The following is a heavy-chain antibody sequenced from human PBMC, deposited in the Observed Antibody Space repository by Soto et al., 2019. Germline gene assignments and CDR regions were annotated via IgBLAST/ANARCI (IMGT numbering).Heavy chain of an antibody. CDR2: IYYSGST. V-gene: IGHV4-59*01. Sequence: SETLSLTCTVSGFSISSYYWSWIRQPPGKGLEWIGYIYYSGSTNYNPSLKSRVTISVDTSKNQFSLKLSSVTAADTAVYYCARSIDPWGQGTLVTVSS. CDR3: ARSIDP. J-gene: IGHJ5*02. CDR1: GFSISSYY.